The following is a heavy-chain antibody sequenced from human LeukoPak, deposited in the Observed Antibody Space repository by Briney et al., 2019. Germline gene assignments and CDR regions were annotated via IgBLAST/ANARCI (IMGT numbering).Heavy chain of an antibody. J-gene: IGHJ5*02. Sequence: ASVKVSCKVSGYTLTELSMHWVRPAPGKGLEWMGGFDPEDGETIYAQKFQGRVTMTEDTSTDTAYMELSSLRSEDTAVYYCATDRHYYDSSGSYNWFDPWGQGTLVTVSS. V-gene: IGHV1-24*01. D-gene: IGHD3-22*01. CDR2: FDPEDGET. CDR1: GYTLTELS. CDR3: ATDRHYYDSSGSYNWFDP.